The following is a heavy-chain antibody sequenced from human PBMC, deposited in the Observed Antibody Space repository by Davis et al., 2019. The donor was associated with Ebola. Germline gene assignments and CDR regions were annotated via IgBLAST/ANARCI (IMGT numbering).Heavy chain of an antibody. CDR1: GFTFSSYG. V-gene: IGHV3-33*01. D-gene: IGHD2-15*01. J-gene: IGHJ3*02. CDR2: IWYDGSTK. Sequence: GESLKIPCAASGFTFSSYGMHWVRQAPGKGLEWVAVIWYDGSTKYYADSVKGRFTISRDNSKNTLYLQMNSLRAEDTAVYYCAAADIVVVVDGTSYPHAFDTWGQGTVVTVSS. CDR3: AAADIVVVVDGTSYPHAFDT.